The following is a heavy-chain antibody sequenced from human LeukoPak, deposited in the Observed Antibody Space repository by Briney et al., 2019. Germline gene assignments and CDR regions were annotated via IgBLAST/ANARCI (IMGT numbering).Heavy chain of an antibody. CDR1: GGSISSGSYY. J-gene: IGHJ3*02. Sequence: SQTLSLTCTVSGGSISSGSYYWSWIRQPAGKGLEWIGRIYSSGSTNYNPSLKSRVTISLDTSKNQFSLKLSSVTAADTAVYYCARDRAYGDYDAFDIWGQGTMVTVSS. V-gene: IGHV4-61*02. CDR2: IYSSGST. CDR3: ARDRAYGDYDAFDI. D-gene: IGHD4-17*01.